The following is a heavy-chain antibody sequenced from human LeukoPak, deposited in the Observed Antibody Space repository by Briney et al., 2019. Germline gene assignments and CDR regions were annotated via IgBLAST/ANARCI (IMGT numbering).Heavy chain of an antibody. CDR2: INHSGST. D-gene: IGHD5-12*01. J-gene: IGHJ4*02. CDR1: GGSISSGGYY. Sequence: SETLSLTCTVSGGSISSGGYYWSWIRQHPGKGLEWIGEINHSGSTNYNPSLKSRVTISVDTSKNQFSLQLNSVTPEDTAVYYCVRLVGGDIDYWGQGTLVTVSS. V-gene: IGHV4-31*03. CDR3: VRLVGGDIDY.